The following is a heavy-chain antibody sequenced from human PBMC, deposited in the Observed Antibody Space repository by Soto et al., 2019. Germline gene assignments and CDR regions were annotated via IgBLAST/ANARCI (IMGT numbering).Heavy chain of an antibody. J-gene: IGHJ5*02. V-gene: IGHV1-8*01. Sequence: GASVKVSCKASGYTFTIYDINWVRQATGQGLEWMGWMNPNSGNTGYAQKFQGRVTMTRNTSISTAYMELSSLRSEDTAVYYCARDYYYGSGSENWFDPWGQGTLVTVSS. CDR1: GYTFTIYD. D-gene: IGHD3-10*01. CDR3: ARDYYYGSGSENWFDP. CDR2: MNPNSGNT.